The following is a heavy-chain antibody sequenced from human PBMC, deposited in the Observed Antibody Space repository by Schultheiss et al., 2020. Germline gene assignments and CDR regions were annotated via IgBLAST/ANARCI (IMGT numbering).Heavy chain of an antibody. Sequence: SATLSLTCAVYGGSFSGYYWSWIRQPPGKGLEWIGEINHSGSTNYNPSLKSRVTISVDTSKNQFSLKLSSVTAADTAVYYCARRNTAMAHFDYWGQGTLVTGYS. CDR3: ARRNTAMAHFDY. J-gene: IGHJ4*02. CDR2: INHSGST. V-gene: IGHV4-34*01. CDR1: GGSFSGYY. D-gene: IGHD5-18*01.